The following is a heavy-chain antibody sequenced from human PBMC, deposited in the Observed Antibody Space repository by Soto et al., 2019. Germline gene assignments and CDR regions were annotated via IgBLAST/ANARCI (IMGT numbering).Heavy chain of an antibody. CDR3: ARCILTGGYYYGMDV. Sequence: GESLKSSCKGSGYSFTSYWMGWVRQLPGKGLEWMGIIYPGDSDTRYSPSFQGQVTISADKSISTAYLQWSSLKASDTAMYYCARCILTGGYYYGMDVWGQGTTVTVSS. CDR1: GYSFTSYW. D-gene: IGHD3-9*01. V-gene: IGHV5-51*01. J-gene: IGHJ6*02. CDR2: IYPGDSDT.